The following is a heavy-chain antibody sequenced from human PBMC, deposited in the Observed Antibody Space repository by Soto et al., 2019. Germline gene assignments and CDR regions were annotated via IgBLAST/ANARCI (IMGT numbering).Heavy chain of an antibody. CDR1: GGSFSGYY. V-gene: IGHV4-34*01. J-gene: IGHJ6*03. CDR2: INHSGST. Sequence: QVQLQQWGAGLLKPSETLSLTCAVYGGSFSGYYWSWIRQPPGKGLEWIGEINHSGSTNYNPSLKSRVTISVDTSKNQFSLKLSSVTAADTAVYYCARGRGGDFDWLPPLDYYYYMDVWGKGTTVTVSS. CDR3: ARGRGGDFDWLPPLDYYYYMDV. D-gene: IGHD3-9*01.